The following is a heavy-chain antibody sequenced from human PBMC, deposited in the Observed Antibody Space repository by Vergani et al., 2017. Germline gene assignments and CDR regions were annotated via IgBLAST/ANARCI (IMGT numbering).Heavy chain of an antibody. V-gene: IGHV3-23*01. D-gene: IGHD3-22*01. CDR3: AKDPTLXYYDSRAPSGASYYFDY. J-gene: IGHJ4*02. Sequence: EVQLLESGGGLLQPGGSLRLSCAASGFTFSSYAMSWVRQAPGKGLEWVSAISGSGGRRYNADSVKGRFTISRDNAKNTLYLQMNSLRAEDTAVDYCAKDPTLXYYDSRAPSGASYYFDYWGQGTLVTVSS. CDR1: GFTFSSYA. CDR2: ISGSGGRR.